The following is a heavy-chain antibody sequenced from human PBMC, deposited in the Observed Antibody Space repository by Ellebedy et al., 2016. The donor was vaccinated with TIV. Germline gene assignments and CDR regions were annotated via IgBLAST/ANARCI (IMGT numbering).Heavy chain of an antibody. J-gene: IGHJ4*02. CDR1: GFTFSIFA. CDR3: ARDAQAVAATFIDY. CDR2: ISYDEGNE. Sequence: GESLKISCAASGFTFSIFAMHWVRQAPGKGLEWLAVISYDEGNEFYADSVKGRFTMSRDNSKNTLYLQMNSLGPEDTAVYYCARDAQAVAATFIDYWGQGTLVTVSS. V-gene: IGHV3-30*04. D-gene: IGHD6-19*01.